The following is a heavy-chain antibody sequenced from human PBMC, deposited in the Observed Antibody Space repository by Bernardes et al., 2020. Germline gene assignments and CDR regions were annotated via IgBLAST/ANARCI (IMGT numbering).Heavy chain of an antibody. D-gene: IGHD7-27*01. Sequence: SETLSLTCTVSGGSISSNNYYWSWVRQHPGKGLEWIGYIYYSGSASYNPSLESRVTISVDTSKNQFSLKLSSVTAADTAVYYCARDKGLTQWLYTWGQGTLVTVSS. J-gene: IGHJ5*02. CDR2: IYYSGSA. CDR3: ARDKGLTQWLYT. CDR1: GGSISSNNYY. V-gene: IGHV4-31*03.